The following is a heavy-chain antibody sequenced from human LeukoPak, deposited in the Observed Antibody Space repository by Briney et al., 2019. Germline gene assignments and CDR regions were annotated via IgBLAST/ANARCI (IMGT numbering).Heavy chain of an antibody. V-gene: IGHV1-46*03. D-gene: IGHD5-18*01. CDR3: TRGLSQKYSIYHFDY. Sequence: ASVKVSCKASGYTFTSYYMHWVRQAPGQGLEWMGIINPSGGSTSYAQKFQGRVTMTRDTSTSTVYMELSSLRSEDTAVYYCTRGLSQKYSIYHFDYWGQGTLVTVSS. CDR1: GYTFTSYY. J-gene: IGHJ4*02. CDR2: INPSGGST.